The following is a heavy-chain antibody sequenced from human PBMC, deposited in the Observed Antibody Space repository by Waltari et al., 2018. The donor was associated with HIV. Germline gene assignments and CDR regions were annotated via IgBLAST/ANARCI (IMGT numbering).Heavy chain of an antibody. CDR2: IYPDDTT. V-gene: IGHV3-53*01. J-gene: IGHJ1*01. CDR3: ATGVRYYGP. D-gene: IGHD3-22*01. Sequence: ESGGRLIQTGGSLGLSCVASNFTISDRHVTWVRQASGGPLEWVAVIYPDDTTYYADSVRGRFTISRVRSRTSVLLLMNGLFVDDSAIYYCATGVRYYGPWGQGTRVTVSS. CDR1: NFTISDRH.